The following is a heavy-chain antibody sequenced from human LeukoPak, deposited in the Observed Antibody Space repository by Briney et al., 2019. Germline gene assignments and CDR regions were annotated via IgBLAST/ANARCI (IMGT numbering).Heavy chain of an antibody. CDR1: GYTFTSYG. D-gene: IGHD3-22*01. Sequence: ASVKVSCKASGYTFTSYGISWVRQAPGQGLEWMGWISAYNGNTNYAQKLQGRVTMTTDTSTSTAYMELRSLRSDDTAVYCCARVYYDSSGYYYGDGFDYWGQGTLVTVSS. V-gene: IGHV1-18*01. J-gene: IGHJ4*02. CDR2: ISAYNGNT. CDR3: ARVYYDSSGYYYGDGFDY.